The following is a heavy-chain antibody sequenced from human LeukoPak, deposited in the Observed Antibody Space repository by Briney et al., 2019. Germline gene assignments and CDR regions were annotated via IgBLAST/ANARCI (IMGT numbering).Heavy chain of an antibody. CDR3: AKSRISYGMDV. J-gene: IGHJ6*02. Sequence: GGSLRLSCAVSGFTLSSYAMRWVRQAPGKGLEWVSAISGSGGSTYYADSGKGRCTIARDNAKHTLYLQMNRLRAEDTAVYYCAKSRISYGMDVWGQGTTVTVSS. CDR1: GFTLSSYA. V-gene: IGHV3-23*01. D-gene: IGHD3-3*02. CDR2: ISGSGGST.